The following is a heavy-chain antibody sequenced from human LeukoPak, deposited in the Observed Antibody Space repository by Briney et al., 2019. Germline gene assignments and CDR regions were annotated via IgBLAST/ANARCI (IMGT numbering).Heavy chain of an antibody. CDR2: INPNSGGT. Sequence: ASVKVSCKASGYTFTGYYMHWVRQAPGQGLEWMGWINPNSGGTNYAQNFQGRVTMTRDTSISTAYMELSRLRSDDTAVYYCARVRCSGGSCYTGFDYWGQGTLVTVSS. J-gene: IGHJ4*02. CDR1: GYTFTGYY. CDR3: ARVRCSGGSCYTGFDY. D-gene: IGHD2-15*01. V-gene: IGHV1-2*02.